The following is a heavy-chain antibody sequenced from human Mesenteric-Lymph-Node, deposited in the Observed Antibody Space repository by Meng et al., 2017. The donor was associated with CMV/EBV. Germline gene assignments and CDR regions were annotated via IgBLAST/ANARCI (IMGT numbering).Heavy chain of an antibody. CDR1: GYTFTDYY. CDR2: VNPSNGAT. CDR3: ARGLGEQQLSPDY. V-gene: IGHV1-2*06. D-gene: IGHD3-16*01. J-gene: IGHJ4*02. Sequence: CKAVGYTFTDYYIHWVRQAPGQGFEWMGRVNPSNGATPYAQKFQGRVTMTRDTSINTSYMELRTLGSDDTAVYYCARGLGEQQLSPDYWGQGTLVTVSS.